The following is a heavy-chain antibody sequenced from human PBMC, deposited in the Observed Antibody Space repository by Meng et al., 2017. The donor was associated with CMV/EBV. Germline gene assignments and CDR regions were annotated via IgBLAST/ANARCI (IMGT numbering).Heavy chain of an antibody. D-gene: IGHD3/OR15-3a*01. CDR1: RFTFSSYA. J-gene: IGHJ6*02. Sequence: GGSLRLSCAASRFTFSSYAMHWVRQAPGKGLEWVAVISYDGSNKYYADSVKGRFTISRDNSKNTLYLQMNSLRAEDTAVYYCARDDFDYYGMDVWGQGTTVTVSS. CDR3: ARDDFDYYGMDV. CDR2: ISYDGSNK. V-gene: IGHV3-30*04.